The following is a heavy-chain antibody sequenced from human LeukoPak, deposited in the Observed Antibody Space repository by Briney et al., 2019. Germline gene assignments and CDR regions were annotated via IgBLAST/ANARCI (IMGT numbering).Heavy chain of an antibody. CDR1: GFTFSSYS. V-gene: IGHV3-48*01. CDR3: GGSSSWYHFDY. J-gene: IGHJ4*02. CDR2: ISSSSSTI. D-gene: IGHD6-13*01. Sequence: PGGSLRLSCAASGFTFSSYSMNWVRQAPGKGLEWVSYISSSSSTIYYADSVKGRFTISRHNSKNTLYLQMNSLRAEDTAVYYCGGSSSWYHFDYWGQGTLVTVSS.